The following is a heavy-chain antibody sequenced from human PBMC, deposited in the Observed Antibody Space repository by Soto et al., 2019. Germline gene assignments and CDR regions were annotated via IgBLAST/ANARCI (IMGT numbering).Heavy chain of an antibody. CDR2: ISSSSSTI. CDR3: ARGSSSWYVSVYNWFDP. J-gene: IGHJ5*02. CDR1: GFTFSSYS. D-gene: IGHD6-13*01. Sequence: PGGSLRLSCAASGFTFSSYSMNWVRQAPGKGLEWVSYISSSSSTIYYADSVKGRFTISRDNAKNSLYLQMNSLRDEDTAVYYCARGSSSWYVSVYNWFDPWGQGTLVTVSS. V-gene: IGHV3-48*02.